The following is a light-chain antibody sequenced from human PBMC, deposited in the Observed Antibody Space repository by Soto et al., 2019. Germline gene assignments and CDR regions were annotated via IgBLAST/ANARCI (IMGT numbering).Light chain of an antibody. CDR3: SSHTTSNTLV. CDR1: SSDIGAYDF. CDR2: EVS. V-gene: IGLV2-14*01. Sequence: QSVLAQPASVSGSPGQSITISCTGSSSDIGAYDFVSWYQKHPGKAPKLIIYEVSARPSGVSNRFSGSKFDNTASLTISGLQTEDEADYFCSSHTTSNTLVFGGGTKVTVL. J-gene: IGLJ3*02.